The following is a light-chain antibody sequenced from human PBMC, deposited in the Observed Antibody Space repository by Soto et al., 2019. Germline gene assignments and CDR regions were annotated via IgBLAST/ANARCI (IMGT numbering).Light chain of an antibody. Sequence: DILMTQSPPSLSGFFGDEVSIISRPVKNIGNNLNWYQHKPGEAPILLISDVFNLETGVPSRFSGSGSGTDFTFTISSLQPEDAATYYCQHYDSVLTWTFGQGTKVEIK. J-gene: IGKJ1*01. V-gene: IGKV1-33*01. CDR1: KNIGNN. CDR3: QHYDSVLTWT. CDR2: DVF.